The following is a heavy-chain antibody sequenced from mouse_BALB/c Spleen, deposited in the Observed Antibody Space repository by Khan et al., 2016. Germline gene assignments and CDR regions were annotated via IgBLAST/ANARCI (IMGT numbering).Heavy chain of an antibody. J-gene: IGHJ1*01. CDR1: GFTFSGFW. V-gene: IGHV11-2*02. CDR2: INSDGSAI. D-gene: IGHD2-1*01. CDR3: MRYGNCWYCDV. Sequence: EVQLLETGGGLVQPGGSRGLSCEGSGFTFSGFWMSWVRQTPGKTLEWIGDINSDGSAINYAPSIKDRFTIFRDNDKSTLYLQMSNVRSEDTATYFCMRYGNCWYCDVWGAGTTVTVSS.